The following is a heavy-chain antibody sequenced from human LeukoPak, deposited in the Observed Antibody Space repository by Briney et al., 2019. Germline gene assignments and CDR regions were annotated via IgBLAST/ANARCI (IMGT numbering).Heavy chain of an antibody. CDR1: AFTFRDYW. D-gene: IGHD1-1*01. V-gene: IGHV3-74*01. CDR3: VRGGWNHAMDV. CDR2: INNDGSGT. J-gene: IGHJ6*02. Sequence: PGGALRLSCAASAFTFRDYWIHWDRQAPGGGLGWVSCINNDGSGTTYADSVKGRFTVSRDNAKNTVSLQMNSLRVEDTAVYYCVRGGWNHAMDVWGRGTTVTVSS.